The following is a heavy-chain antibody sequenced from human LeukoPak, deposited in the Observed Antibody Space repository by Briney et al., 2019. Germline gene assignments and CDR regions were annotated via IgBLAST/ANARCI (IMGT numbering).Heavy chain of an antibody. J-gene: IGHJ3*02. CDR1: GGSISSSSYY. CDR3: ARGFIVVVTATAHDAFDI. D-gene: IGHD2-21*02. Sequence: SETLSLTCTVSGGSISSSSYYWGWIRQPPGKGLEWIGSIYYSGSTYYNPSLKSRVTISVDTSKNQFSLKLSSVTAADTAVYYCARGFIVVVTATAHDAFDIWGQGTMVTVSS. V-gene: IGHV4-39*01. CDR2: IYYSGST.